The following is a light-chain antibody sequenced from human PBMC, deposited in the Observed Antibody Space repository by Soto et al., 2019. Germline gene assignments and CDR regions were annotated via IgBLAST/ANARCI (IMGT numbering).Light chain of an antibody. Sequence: EIVLTQSPGTLSLSPGERATLSCRASQSVSSSYLAWYQQKPGQAPRLLIYGASSRATGIPDRFSGSGSGTDFTLTISRLETEEFAVYYCQQYCSSPWTFGQGPKVEIK. CDR3: QQYCSSPWT. V-gene: IGKV3-20*01. CDR2: GAS. J-gene: IGKJ1*01. CDR1: QSVSSSY.